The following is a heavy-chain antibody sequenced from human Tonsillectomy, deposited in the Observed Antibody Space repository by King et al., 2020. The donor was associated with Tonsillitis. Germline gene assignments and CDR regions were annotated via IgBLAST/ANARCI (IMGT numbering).Heavy chain of an antibody. D-gene: IGHD3/OR15-3a*01. CDR3: ASYAYTFWTSIG. J-gene: IGHJ4*02. V-gene: IGHV4-31*03. CDR2: ISYSGST. CDR1: GASISNGGYY. Sequence: QLQESGPGLGKPSQTLSLTCTVSGASISNGGYYWSWIRQHPGKSLEWIGYISYSGSTFYDPSLQSRVTMSGDTSKNQFSLKLSSVAAADSAVYYCASYAYTFWTSIGWGQGTLVTVSS.